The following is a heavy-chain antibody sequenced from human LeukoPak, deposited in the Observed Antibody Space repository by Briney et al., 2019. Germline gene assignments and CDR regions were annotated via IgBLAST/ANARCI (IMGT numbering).Heavy chain of an antibody. V-gene: IGHV3-48*01. CDR1: GFTFSSYS. Sequence: SGGSLRLSCAASGFTFSSYSMNWVRQAPGKGLEWVSYISSSSSTIYYAASVKGRFTISRDNAKNSLYLQMNSLRAEDTAVYYCAREFRQEPDCSSTSCYPNWFDPWGQGTLVTVSS. D-gene: IGHD2-2*01. J-gene: IGHJ5*02. CDR2: ISSSSSTI. CDR3: AREFRQEPDCSSTSCYPNWFDP.